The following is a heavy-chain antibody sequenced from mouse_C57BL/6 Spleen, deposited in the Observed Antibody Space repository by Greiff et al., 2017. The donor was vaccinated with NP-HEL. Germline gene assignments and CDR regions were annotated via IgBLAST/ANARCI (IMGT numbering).Heavy chain of an antibody. CDR2: IDPSDSYT. D-gene: IGHD2-1*01. J-gene: IGHJ3*01. V-gene: IGHV1-69*01. CDR1: GYTFTSYW. CDR3: ASPLIDDGNYSFAY. Sequence: VQLQQSGAELVMPGASVKLSCKASGYTFTSYWMHWVKQRPGQGLEWIGEIDPSDSYTNYNQKFKGKSTLTVDKSSSTAYMQLSSLTSEDSAVYYCASPLIDDGNYSFAYWGQGTLVTVSA.